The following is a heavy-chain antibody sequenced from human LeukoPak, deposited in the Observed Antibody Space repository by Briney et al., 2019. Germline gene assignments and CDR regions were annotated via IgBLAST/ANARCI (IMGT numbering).Heavy chain of an antibody. CDR3: ARLKYCTNGVCYAGFDY. V-gene: IGHV1-3*01. Sequence: ASVKVSCKASGYTFTSYAMHWVRQAPGQRLEWMGWINAGNGNTKYSQKFQGRVTITRDTSADTAYMELSSLRSEDTAVYYCARLKYCTNGVCYAGFDYWGQGTLVTVSS. D-gene: IGHD2-8*01. CDR1: GYTFTSYA. J-gene: IGHJ4*02. CDR2: INAGNGNT.